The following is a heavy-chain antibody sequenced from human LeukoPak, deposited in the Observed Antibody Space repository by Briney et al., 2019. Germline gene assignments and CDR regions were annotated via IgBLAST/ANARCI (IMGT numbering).Heavy chain of an antibody. CDR1: GFTVSSNY. J-gene: IGHJ6*02. V-gene: IGHV3-53*04. CDR3: ARDLFSGGYYYGMDV. D-gene: IGHD1-14*01. CDR2: IYSGGST. Sequence: GGSLRLSCAASGFTVSSNYMSWVRQAPGKGLEWVSVIYSGGSTYYADSVKGRFTISRHNSKNTPYLQMNSLRAEDTAVYYCARDLFSGGYYYGMDVWGQGTTVTVSS.